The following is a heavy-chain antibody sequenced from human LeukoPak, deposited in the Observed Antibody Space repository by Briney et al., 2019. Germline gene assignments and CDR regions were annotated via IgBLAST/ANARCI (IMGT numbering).Heavy chain of an antibody. CDR2: IYSGGST. CDR3: AMFSRDGYNPFDY. V-gene: IGHV3-53*01. Sequence: GGSLRLSCAASGFTLSSNYMSWVRQAPGEGLEWVSVIYSGGSTYYSDSVKGRFTISTDNSKNTLYLQMNSLRAEDTAVYYCAMFSRDGYNPFDYWGQGTLVTVSS. D-gene: IGHD5-24*01. CDR1: GFTLSSNY. J-gene: IGHJ4*02.